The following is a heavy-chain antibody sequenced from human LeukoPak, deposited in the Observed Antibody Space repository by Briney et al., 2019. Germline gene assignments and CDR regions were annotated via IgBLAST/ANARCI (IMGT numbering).Heavy chain of an antibody. D-gene: IGHD2-21*02. V-gene: IGHV3-30*02. CDR2: IRYDGSNK. Sequence: GGSLRLSCAASGFTFSSYGMHWVRQAPGKGLEWVAFIRYDGSNKYYADSVKGRFTISRDNSKNTLYLQMNSLRAEDTAVYCCANGRGDSTYYFDYWGQGTLVTVSS. CDR1: GFTFSSYG. J-gene: IGHJ4*02. CDR3: ANGRGDSTYYFDY.